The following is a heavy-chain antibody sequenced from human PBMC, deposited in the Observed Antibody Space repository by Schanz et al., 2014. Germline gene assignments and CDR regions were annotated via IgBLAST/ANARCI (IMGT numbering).Heavy chain of an antibody. CDR2: LSGSGAGT. V-gene: IGHV3-23*01. CDR1: GFTFSNYA. J-gene: IGHJ6*02. Sequence: EVQLLESGGGLVQPGGSLRLSCAASGFTFSNYAMGWVRQTPGKGLEWVSTLSGSGAGTFYADSVKGRFTISRDNSENTLYLQMNSLRAEDTAVYYCAKDTIGYQKPIDVWGQGTTVTVSS. D-gene: IGHD2-8*01. CDR3: AKDTIGYQKPIDV.